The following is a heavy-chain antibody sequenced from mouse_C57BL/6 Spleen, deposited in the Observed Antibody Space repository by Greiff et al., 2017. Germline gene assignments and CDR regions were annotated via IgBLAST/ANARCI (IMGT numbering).Heavy chain of an antibody. D-gene: IGHD1-1*01. CDR3: ARTTVVANYYAMDY. J-gene: IGHJ4*01. V-gene: IGHV1-9*01. CDR2: ILPGSGRT. CDR1: GYTFTGYW. Sequence: VQLQQSGAELMKPGASVKLSCKATGYTFTGYWIEWVKQRPGHGLEWIGEILPGSGRTNYNEKFKGKATFTADTSSNTAYMQLSSLTPEDAAIDYCARTTVVANYYAMDYWGQGTSVTVSS.